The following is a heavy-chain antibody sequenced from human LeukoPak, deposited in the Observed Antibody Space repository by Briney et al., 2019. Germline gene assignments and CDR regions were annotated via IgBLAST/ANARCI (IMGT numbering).Heavy chain of an antibody. D-gene: IGHD2-15*01. CDR3: ARDRRSLSRISRAFDI. V-gene: IGHV1-2*02. Sequence: ASVKVSCKASGYTFTGYYMHWVRQAPGQGLEWMGWINPNSGGTNYAQQFQGRVTMARDTSISTAYMELSRLRSDDTAVYYCARDRRSLSRISRAFDIWGQGTMVTVSS. CDR1: GYTFTGYY. CDR2: INPNSGGT. J-gene: IGHJ3*02.